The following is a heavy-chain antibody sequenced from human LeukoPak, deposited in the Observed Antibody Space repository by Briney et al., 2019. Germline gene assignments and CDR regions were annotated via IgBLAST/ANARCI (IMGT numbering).Heavy chain of an antibody. CDR2: IKSDGIGT. J-gene: IGHJ3*02. V-gene: IGHV3-74*01. CDR3: ASRRDGYNAFDI. Sequence: PGGSLRLVCVASGFTFRNYWMHWVRQVPGKGLVWVSRIKSDGIGTNYADSVKGRFTISRDNAENTLYLQMNSLRAEDTAVYYCASRRDGYNAFDIWGQGTMVTVSS. D-gene: IGHD5-24*01. CDR1: GFTFRNYW.